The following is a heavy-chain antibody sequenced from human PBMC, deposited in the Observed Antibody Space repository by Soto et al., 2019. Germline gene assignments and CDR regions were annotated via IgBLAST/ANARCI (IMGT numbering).Heavy chain of an antibody. CDR1: GGSFTSNNW. D-gene: IGHD1-7*01. CDR2: IYRTGST. Sequence: SETLSLTCAVSGGSFTSNNWWTWVRQPPGQGLEWIGEIYRTGSTNYNPSLKSRVTISLDKSENQFSLKVTSLTAADTAVYYCTSRDPGTSVDYWGQGTLVTVSS. V-gene: IGHV4-4*02. J-gene: IGHJ4*02. CDR3: TSRDPGTSVDY.